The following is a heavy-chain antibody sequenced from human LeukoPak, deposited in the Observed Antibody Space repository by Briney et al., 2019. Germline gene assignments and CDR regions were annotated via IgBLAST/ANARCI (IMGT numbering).Heavy chain of an antibody. CDR1: GFTLGDYA. Sequence: GGSLRLSCTASGFTLGDYAMSWVRQAPGKGLEWLGFIRSKAYGGTTEYAASVKGRFTISRDDSKSIAYLQMNSLRAEDTAVYYCAKARYCSGGSCFPQLTPDYWGQGTLVTVSS. CDR3: AKARYCSGGSCFPQLTPDY. V-gene: IGHV3-49*04. CDR2: IRSKAYGGTT. J-gene: IGHJ4*02. D-gene: IGHD2-15*01.